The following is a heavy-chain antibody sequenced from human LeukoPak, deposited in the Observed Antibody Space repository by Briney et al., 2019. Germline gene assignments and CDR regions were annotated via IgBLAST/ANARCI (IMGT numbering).Heavy chain of an antibody. CDR2: ISSSGSTI. CDR3: ARRQLVLKTLDY. Sequence: GGSLRLSCAASGFTFSDYYMSWIRQAPGKGLEWVSYISSSGSTIYYADSVKGRFTISRDNSKNTLYLQMNSLRAEDTAVYYCARRQLVLKTLDYWGQGTLVTVSS. D-gene: IGHD6-13*01. J-gene: IGHJ4*02. V-gene: IGHV3-11*04. CDR1: GFTFSDYY.